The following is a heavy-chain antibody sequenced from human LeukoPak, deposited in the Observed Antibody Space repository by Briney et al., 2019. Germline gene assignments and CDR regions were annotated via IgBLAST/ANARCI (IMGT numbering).Heavy chain of an antibody. CDR2: IYYSGRT. CDR3: ARDFRGSVDAFDI. CDR1: GGSISDYY. Sequence: SVTLSLTCTVSGGSISDYYWNWMRQPPGKGLEWIGYIYYSGRTNYNPSLKSRVSISVDTSKNQFSLKLSSVTAADTAVYYCARDFRGSVDAFDIWGQGTMVAVSS. V-gene: IGHV4-59*01. J-gene: IGHJ3*02.